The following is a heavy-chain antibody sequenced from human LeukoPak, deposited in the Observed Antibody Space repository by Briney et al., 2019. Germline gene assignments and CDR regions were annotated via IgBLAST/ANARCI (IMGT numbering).Heavy chain of an antibody. D-gene: IGHD3-9*01. CDR1: GFTFSSYA. CDR2: ISSSGSTI. V-gene: IGHV3-48*03. CDR3: ARDRGYDILTGYSPTYYYYGMDV. J-gene: IGHJ6*04. Sequence: GGSLRLSCAASGFTFSSYAMSWVRQAPGKGLEWVSYISSSGSTIYYADSVKGRFTISRDNAKNSLYLQMNSLRAEDTAVYYCARDRGYDILTGYSPTYYYYGMDVWGKGTTVTVSS.